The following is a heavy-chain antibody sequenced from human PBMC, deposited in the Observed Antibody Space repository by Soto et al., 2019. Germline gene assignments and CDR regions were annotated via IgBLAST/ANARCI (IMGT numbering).Heavy chain of an antibody. J-gene: IGHJ5*02. Sequence: ASVKVSCKVSGCTLTELSMHWVRQAPGKGLEWMGGFDPEDGETIYAQKFQGRVTMTEDTSTDTAYMELSSLRSEDTAVYYCATDPLLLWFGDRTWFDPRGQGTLVTVSS. CDR3: ATDPLLLWFGDRTWFDP. V-gene: IGHV1-24*01. CDR2: FDPEDGET. D-gene: IGHD3-10*01. CDR1: GCTLTELS.